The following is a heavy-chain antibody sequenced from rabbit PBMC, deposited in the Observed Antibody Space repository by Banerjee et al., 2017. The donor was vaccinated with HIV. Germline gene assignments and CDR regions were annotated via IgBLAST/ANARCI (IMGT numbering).Heavy chain of an antibody. CDR3: AVGSAYSTWGLKL. CDR2: INSGGST. V-gene: IGHV1S45*01. J-gene: IGHJ4*01. D-gene: IGHD7-1*01. Sequence: QEQLVESGGDLVKPEGSLTLTCTASGFSFSSSYHMCWVRQAPGKGLEWIGCINSGGSTWYASWVSGRFTISKTSTTVDLKMTSLTAADTATYFCAVGSAYSTWGLKLWGPGTLVTVS. CDR1: GFSFSSSYH.